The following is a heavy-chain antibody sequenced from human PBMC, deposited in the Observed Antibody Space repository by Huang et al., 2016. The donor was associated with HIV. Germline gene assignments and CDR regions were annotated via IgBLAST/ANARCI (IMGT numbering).Heavy chain of an antibody. V-gene: IGHV4-30-2*01. CDR2: IYRTVGT. CDR3: ARDGGNSEYYFDY. CDR1: GGSISSGGHS. D-gene: IGHD2-21*02. J-gene: IGHJ4*02. Sequence: QLQLQESGSGLVKPSQTLSLTCAVSGGSISSGGHSWSWIRQPPGKGLEWIGYIYRTVGTYYSPSRQSRVTMSVDRSKNQFSLRLSSVTAADTAIYYCARDGGNSEYYFDYWGQGTLVTVSS.